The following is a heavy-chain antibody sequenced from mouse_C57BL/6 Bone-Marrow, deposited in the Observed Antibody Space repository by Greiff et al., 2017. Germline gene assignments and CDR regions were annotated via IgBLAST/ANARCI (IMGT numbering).Heavy chain of an antibody. CDR3: TTWNLLLRYLDY. V-gene: IGHV14-4*01. Sequence: EVQLVESGAELVRPGASVKLSCTASGFNIKDDYMHWVKQRPEQGLEWIGWIDPENGDTEYASKFQGKATITADTSSNTAYLQLSSLTSEDTAVYYCTTWNLLLRYLDYWGQGTTLTVSS. D-gene: IGHD1-1*01. CDR1: GFNIKDDY. J-gene: IGHJ2*01. CDR2: IDPENGDT.